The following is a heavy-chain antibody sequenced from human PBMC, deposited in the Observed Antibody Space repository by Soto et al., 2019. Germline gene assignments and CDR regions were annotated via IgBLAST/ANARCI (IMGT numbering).Heavy chain of an antibody. CDR3: AADPHTMIVVGDPRFDY. Sequence: VASVKVSCKASGFTFTSSAVQWVRQARGQRLEWIGWIVVGSGNTNYAQKFQERVTITRDMSTSTAYMELSSLRSEDTAVYYCAADPHTMIVVGDPRFDYWGQGTLVTVSS. CDR2: IVVGSGNT. D-gene: IGHD3-22*01. V-gene: IGHV1-58*01. CDR1: GFTFTSSA. J-gene: IGHJ4*02.